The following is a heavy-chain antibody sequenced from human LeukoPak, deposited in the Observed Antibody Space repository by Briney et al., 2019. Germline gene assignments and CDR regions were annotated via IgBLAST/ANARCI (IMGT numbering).Heavy chain of an antibody. CDR1: GFTFSSYS. Sequence: GGSLRLSCAASGFTFSSYSMNWVRQAPGKGLEWVSSISSSSSYIYYADSVKGRFTISRDNAKNSLYLQMNSLRAENTAVYYCARKAALTSFDYWGQGTLVTVSS. J-gene: IGHJ4*02. V-gene: IGHV3-21*01. CDR3: ARKAALTSFDY. CDR2: ISSSSSYI. D-gene: IGHD6-25*01.